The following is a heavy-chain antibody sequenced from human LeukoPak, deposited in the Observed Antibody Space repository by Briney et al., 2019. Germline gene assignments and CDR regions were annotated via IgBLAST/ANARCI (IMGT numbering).Heavy chain of an antibody. D-gene: IGHD3-22*01. CDR3: AKDLRILRGGVVVGHYFDY. J-gene: IGHJ4*02. CDR1: GFTFSSYS. V-gene: IGHV3-7*03. CDR2: IKQDGSEK. Sequence: GGSLRLSCAASGFTFSSYSMSWVRQAPGKGLEWVANIKQDGSEKDYVDSVKGRFTISRDNAKNSLYLQMNSLRAEDTALYYCAKDLRILRGGVVVGHYFDYWGQGTLVTVSS.